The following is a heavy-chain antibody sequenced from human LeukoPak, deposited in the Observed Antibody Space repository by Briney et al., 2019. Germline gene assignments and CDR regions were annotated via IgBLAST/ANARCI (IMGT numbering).Heavy chain of an antibody. CDR1: GFTFSSYS. CDR3: ARGGLPDGYDSSGYYLYYFDY. J-gene: IGHJ4*02. D-gene: IGHD3-22*01. Sequence: GGSLRLSCAASGFTFSSYSMNWVRQAPGKGLEWVSYISSSSSTIYYADSVKGRFTISRDNAKNSLYLQMNSLRDEDTAVYYCARGGLPDGYDSSGYYLYYFDYWGQGTLDTVSS. V-gene: IGHV3-48*02. CDR2: ISSSSSTI.